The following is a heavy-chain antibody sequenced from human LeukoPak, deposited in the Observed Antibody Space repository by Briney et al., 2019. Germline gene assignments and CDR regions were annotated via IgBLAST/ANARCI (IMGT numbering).Heavy chain of an antibody. Sequence: GGSLRLSCAASGFTFSSYSMNWVRQAPGKGLEWVSYISSSSTTIYYADSVKGRFTISRDNAKNSLYLQMNSLRAEDTAVYYCARRYSSGWYSPFIDDAFDIWGQGTMVTVSS. V-gene: IGHV3-48*01. CDR3: ARRYSSGWYSPFIDDAFDI. CDR2: ISSSSTTI. CDR1: GFTFSSYS. D-gene: IGHD6-19*01. J-gene: IGHJ3*02.